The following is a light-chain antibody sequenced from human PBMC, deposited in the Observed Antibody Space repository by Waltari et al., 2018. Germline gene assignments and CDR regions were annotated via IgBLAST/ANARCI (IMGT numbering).Light chain of an antibody. CDR3: QNHERLPAT. J-gene: IGKJ1*01. V-gene: IGKV3-20*01. CDR1: QNIGTY. Sequence: LTQSPGTLSLSPGESSTLSCRASQNIGTYLVWYQQKPGQPPRLLMYAASRRATGIPDRFSGSGSGTDFSLTISRLEPEDFAVYYCQNHERLPATFGQGTKVEIK. CDR2: AAS.